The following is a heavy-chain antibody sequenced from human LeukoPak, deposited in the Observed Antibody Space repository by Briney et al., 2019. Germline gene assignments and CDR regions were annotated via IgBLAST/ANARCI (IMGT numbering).Heavy chain of an antibody. J-gene: IGHJ4*02. CDR2: IRYDGSNK. CDR3: ARSHITIFGVVIGPFDY. CDR1: GFTFSSYG. V-gene: IGHV3-30*02. Sequence: PGGSLRLSFAASGFTFSSYGMHWVRQAPGKGLEWVAFIRYDGSNKYYADSVKGRFTISRDNSKNTLYLQMNSLRSEDTAVYYCARSHITIFGVVIGPFDYWGQGTLVTVSS. D-gene: IGHD3-3*01.